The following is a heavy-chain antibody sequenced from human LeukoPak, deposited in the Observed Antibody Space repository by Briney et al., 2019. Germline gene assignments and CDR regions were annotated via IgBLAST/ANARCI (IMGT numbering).Heavy chain of an antibody. CDR2: INHSGST. D-gene: IGHD3-22*01. Sequence: PSETLSLTCTVSGGSISSYYWSWIRQPPGKGLEWIGEINHSGSTNYNPSLKSRVTISVDTSKSQFSLKLSSVTAADTAVYYCARGEITMIVVATSCYFDYWGQGTLVTVSS. V-gene: IGHV4-34*01. CDR1: GGSISSYY. J-gene: IGHJ4*02. CDR3: ARGEITMIVVATSCYFDY.